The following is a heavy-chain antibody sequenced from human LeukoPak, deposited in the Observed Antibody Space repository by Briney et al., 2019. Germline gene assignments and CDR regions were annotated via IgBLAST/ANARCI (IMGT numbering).Heavy chain of an antibody. Sequence: PGGAVRVSCAASGFSFSSYGMHWVRQAPGKGLEWVAVIWLDGSDKYYAESVKGRFTISRDNSKNTLYLQMDSLRAEDTAVYYCAKVGRQLSFDQWGQGTLVTVSS. D-gene: IGHD5-18*01. V-gene: IGHV3-33*06. CDR2: IWLDGSDK. CDR3: AKVGRQLSFDQ. CDR1: GFSFSSYG. J-gene: IGHJ5*02.